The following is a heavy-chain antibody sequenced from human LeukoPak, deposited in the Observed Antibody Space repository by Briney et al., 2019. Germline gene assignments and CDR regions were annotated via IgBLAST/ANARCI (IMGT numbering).Heavy chain of an antibody. J-gene: IGHJ5*02. CDR1: GFSFSSYE. V-gene: IGHV3-48*03. Sequence: GALRLSCAASGFSFSSYEMNWVRQAPGKGLEWVSYINNIGDIIYYADSVKGRFTISRDNSENMLYLQMSGLRAEDTAIYYCARDGAVDRYNWFGPWGQGTLVTVSS. CDR3: ARDGAVDRYNWFGP. CDR2: INNIGDII. D-gene: IGHD6-19*01.